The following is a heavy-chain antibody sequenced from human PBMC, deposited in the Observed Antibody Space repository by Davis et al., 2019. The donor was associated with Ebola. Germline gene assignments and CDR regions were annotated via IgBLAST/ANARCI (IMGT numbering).Heavy chain of an antibody. CDR2: ISSSSSYI. CDR3: ARISLSAINSRTPDRYYYYYGMDV. D-gene: IGHD4-23*01. V-gene: IGHV3-21*01. Sequence: PAGSLTLSCAASGFTFSSYSMNWVRQAPGKGLEWVSSISSSSSYIYYADSVKGRFTISRDNAKNSLYLQMNRLRAEDTAVYYCARISLSAINSRTPDRYYYYYGMDVWGQGTTVTVAS. CDR1: GFTFSSYS. J-gene: IGHJ6*02.